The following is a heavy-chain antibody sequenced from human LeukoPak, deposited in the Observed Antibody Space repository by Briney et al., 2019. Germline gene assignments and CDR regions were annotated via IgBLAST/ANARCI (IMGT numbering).Heavy chain of an antibody. CDR2: IRSKAYGGTT. CDR3: TRDIVVVPAAMEYYYYGMDV. J-gene: IGHJ6*02. D-gene: IGHD2-2*01. Sequence: SLRLSCTASGFTFGDYAMSWVRQAPGKGLEWVGFIRSKAYGGTTEYAASVKGRFTISRDDSKSIAYLQMNSLKTEDTAVYYCTRDIVVVPAAMEYYYYGMDVWGQGTTVTVSS. V-gene: IGHV3-49*04. CDR1: GFTFGDYA.